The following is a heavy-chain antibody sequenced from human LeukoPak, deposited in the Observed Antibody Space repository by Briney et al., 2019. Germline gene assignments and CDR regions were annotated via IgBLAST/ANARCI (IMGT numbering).Heavy chain of an antibody. Sequence: SQTLSLTCAISGDSVSSNSAAWNWIRQSPSRGLEWLGRTYYRSKWYNDYAVSVKSRITINPDTSKNQFSLQLNSVTPEDTAVYYCARVRPPTYSYAPGTAFDIWGQGTMVTVSS. CDR1: GDSVSSNSAA. V-gene: IGHV6-1*01. J-gene: IGHJ3*02. D-gene: IGHD5-18*01. CDR2: TYYRSKWYN. CDR3: ARVRPPTYSYAPGTAFDI.